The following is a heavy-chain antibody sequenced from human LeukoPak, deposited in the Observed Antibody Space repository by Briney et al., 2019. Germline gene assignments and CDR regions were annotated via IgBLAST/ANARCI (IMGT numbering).Heavy chain of an antibody. D-gene: IGHD3-9*01. Sequence: GGSLRLSCAASGFTFSSCSMNWVRQAPGKGLEWVSYISSGSSSIYYADSVKGRFTISRDNAENSLYLQMNSLRDEDTAVYYCARDRATGRSGGDYWGQGTLVTVSS. CDR2: ISSGSSSI. V-gene: IGHV3-48*02. J-gene: IGHJ4*02. CDR1: GFTFSSCS. CDR3: ARDRATGRSGGDY.